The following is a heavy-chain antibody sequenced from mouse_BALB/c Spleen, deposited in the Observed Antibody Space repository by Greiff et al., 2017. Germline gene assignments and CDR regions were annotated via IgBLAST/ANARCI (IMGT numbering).Heavy chain of an antibody. Sequence: EVQLQESGPELVKPGASVKMSCKASGYTFTSYVMHWVKQKPGQGLEWIGYINPYNDGTKYNEKFKGKATLTSDKSSSTAYMELSSLTSEDSAVYYCARSEGNMAYGNYWYFDVWGAGTTVTVSS. CDR1: GYTFTSYV. J-gene: IGHJ1*01. V-gene: IGHV1-14*01. CDR2: INPYNDGT. D-gene: IGHD2-1*01. CDR3: ARSEGNMAYGNYWYFDV.